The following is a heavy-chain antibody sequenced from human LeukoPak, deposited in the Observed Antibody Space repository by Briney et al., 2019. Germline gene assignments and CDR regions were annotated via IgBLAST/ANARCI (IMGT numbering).Heavy chain of an antibody. V-gene: IGHV1-69*04. Sequence: ASVKVSCKASGGTFSSYAISWVRQAPGQGLEWMGRIIPILGIANYAQKFQGRVTITADKSTSTAYMELSSLRSEDTAVYYCAKDSSGYYFGYWGQGTLATVSS. CDR1: GGTFSSYA. CDR3: AKDSSGYYFGY. CDR2: IIPILGIA. J-gene: IGHJ4*02. D-gene: IGHD3-22*01.